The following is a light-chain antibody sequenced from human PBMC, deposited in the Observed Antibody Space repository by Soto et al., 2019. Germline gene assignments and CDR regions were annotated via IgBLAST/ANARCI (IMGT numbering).Light chain of an antibody. Sequence: EIVLTQSPGTLSLSPGERATLSCRASQSVSSSSLAWYQQKPGQAPRLLIYGASSRATGIPDRFSGSGSGTDFTLTISRLGPEDFAVYYCQQYGSHPITFGQGTRLEI. CDR3: QQYGSHPIT. CDR1: QSVSSSS. CDR2: GAS. J-gene: IGKJ5*01. V-gene: IGKV3-20*01.